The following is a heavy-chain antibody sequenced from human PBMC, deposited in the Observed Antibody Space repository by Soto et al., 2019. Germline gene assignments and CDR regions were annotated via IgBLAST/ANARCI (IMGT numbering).Heavy chain of an antibody. V-gene: IGHV4-39*01. J-gene: IGHJ6*02. CDR2: IYSTGNT. Sequence: TSETLSLTCTVSGDSIRSSSYWGWIRQPPRKGLEWIGSIYSTGNTYYNPSLNSQVTISVDTSKNQFSLNVISVTAADTAVYYCRRSSRYSTDVWGQGTTVTVSS. CDR1: GDSIRSSSY. CDR3: RRSSRYSTDV. D-gene: IGHD6-13*01.